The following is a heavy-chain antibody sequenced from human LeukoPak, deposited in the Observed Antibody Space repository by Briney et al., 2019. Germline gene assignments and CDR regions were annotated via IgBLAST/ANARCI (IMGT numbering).Heavy chain of an antibody. J-gene: IGHJ4*02. CDR3: ARGGLYDYVWGSYRYYFDY. CDR2: INHSGST. D-gene: IGHD3-16*02. V-gene: IGHV4-34*01. Sequence: PSETLSLTCAVHGGSFSGYYWSWIRQPPGKGLEWIGEINHSGSTNYNPSLKSRVTISVDTSKNQFSLKLSSATAADTAVYYCARGGLYDYVWGSYRYYFDYWGQGTLVTVSS. CDR1: GGSFSGYY.